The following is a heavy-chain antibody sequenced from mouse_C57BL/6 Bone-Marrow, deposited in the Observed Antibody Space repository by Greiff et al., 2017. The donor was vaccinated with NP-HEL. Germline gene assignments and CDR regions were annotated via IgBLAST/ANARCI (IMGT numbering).Heavy chain of an antibody. J-gene: IGHJ4*01. D-gene: IGHD1-1*01. CDR2: ISSGSSTI. Sequence: EVQLVESGGGLVKPGGSLKLSCAASGFTFSDYGMHWVRQAPEKGLEWVAYISSGSSTIYYADTVKGRFTTSRDNAKNTLFLQMTSLRSEDTAMYYCARGSSSYLYYYAMDYWGQGTSVTVSS. CDR1: GFTFSDYG. V-gene: IGHV5-17*01. CDR3: ARGSSSYLYYYAMDY.